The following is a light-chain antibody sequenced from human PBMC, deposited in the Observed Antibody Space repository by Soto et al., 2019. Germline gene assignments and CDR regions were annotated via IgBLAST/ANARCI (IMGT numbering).Light chain of an antibody. Sequence: EIVMTQSPATLSVSPGERATLSCRASQSVSSNLAWYQQKPGQAPRLLIYGASTRATGIPARFSGSESGTEFPLTISRLQSEDVAVYYCQQYNNWPRTFGPGTKVDIK. V-gene: IGKV3-15*01. CDR2: GAS. J-gene: IGKJ3*01. CDR1: QSVSSN. CDR3: QQYNNWPRT.